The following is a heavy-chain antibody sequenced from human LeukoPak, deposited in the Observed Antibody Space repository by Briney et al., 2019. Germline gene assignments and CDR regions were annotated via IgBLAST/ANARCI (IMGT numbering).Heavy chain of an antibody. J-gene: IGHJ4*02. CDR2: INPSGGST. V-gene: IGHV1-46*01. Sequence: ASVKVSCKASGGTFSSYAISWVRQAPGQGLEWMGIINPSGGSTSYAQKFQGRVTMTRDMSTSTVYMELSSLRSEDTAVYYCARGPRHVLLWFGELHFDYWGQGTLVTVSS. D-gene: IGHD3-10*01. CDR3: ARGPRHVLLWFGELHFDY. CDR1: GGTFSSYA.